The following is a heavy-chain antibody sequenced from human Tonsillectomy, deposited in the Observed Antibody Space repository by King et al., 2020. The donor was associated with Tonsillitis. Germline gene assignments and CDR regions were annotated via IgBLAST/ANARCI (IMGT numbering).Heavy chain of an antibody. Sequence: VQLQQWGAGLLKPSATLSLTCAVYGGSFSGYYWSWIRQPPGKGLEWIGEINHSGSTNYNPSLKSRVTISVDTSKNQFSLKLSSVTAADTAVYYCARGSPQWLVDYWGQGTLVTVSS. CDR1: GGSFSGYY. CDR3: ARGSPQWLVDY. D-gene: IGHD6-19*01. J-gene: IGHJ4*02. V-gene: IGHV4-34*01. CDR2: INHSGST.